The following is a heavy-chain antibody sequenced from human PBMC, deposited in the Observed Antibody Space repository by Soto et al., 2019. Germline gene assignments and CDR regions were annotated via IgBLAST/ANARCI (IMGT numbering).Heavy chain of an antibody. D-gene: IGHD3-22*01. Sequence: EVQLLESGGGLVQPGGSLRLSCAASGFTFSNYAMSWLRQAPGKGLEWVSGIGGRATSAYYADSVKGRFAISRDNSYNTLFLQLNSLRAEDTAVYYCAKSRYSDSSGDFYDFWGQGTLVSVSS. CDR1: GFTFSNYA. J-gene: IGHJ4*02. V-gene: IGHV3-23*01. CDR3: AKSRYSDSSGDFYDF. CDR2: IGGRATSA.